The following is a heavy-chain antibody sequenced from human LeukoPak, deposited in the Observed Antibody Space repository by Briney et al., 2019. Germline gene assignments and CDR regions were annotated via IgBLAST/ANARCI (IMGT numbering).Heavy chain of an antibody. CDR3: ARDPSGSYSY. J-gene: IGHJ4*02. Sequence: GGSLRLSCAASGFTFSSYSMNWVRQAPGKGLEWVSSISSSSSYIYYADSVKGRFTISRDNAKNSLYLQMNSLGAEDTAVYYCARDPSGSYSYWGQGTLVTVSS. D-gene: IGHD1-26*01. V-gene: IGHV3-21*01. CDR1: GFTFSSYS. CDR2: ISSSSSYI.